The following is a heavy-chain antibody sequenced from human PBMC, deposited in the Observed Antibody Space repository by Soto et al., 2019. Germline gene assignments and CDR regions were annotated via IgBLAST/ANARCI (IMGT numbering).Heavy chain of an antibody. CDR3: ARDGYSYGLDFDY. Sequence: GASVKVSCTASGGTISSYAISWVRQAPGQGLEWMGGIIPIFGTANYAQKFQGRVTITADESTSTAYMELSSLRSEDTAVYYCARDGYSYGLDFDYWGQGTLVTVSS. CDR1: GGTISSYA. V-gene: IGHV1-69*13. CDR2: IIPIFGTA. J-gene: IGHJ4*02. D-gene: IGHD5-18*01.